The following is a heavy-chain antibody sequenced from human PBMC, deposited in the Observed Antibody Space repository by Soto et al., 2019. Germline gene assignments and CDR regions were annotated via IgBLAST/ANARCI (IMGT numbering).Heavy chain of an antibody. V-gene: IGHV3-53*01. D-gene: IGHD2-21*01. CDR1: GFTVSGNY. J-gene: IGHJ3*02. CDR3: ASVLMVLAANPGAFDI. Sequence: RGSLRLSCAASGFTVSGNYMSWVRQAPGKGVEWVSTMYSGDNSYYADSVRGRFTISRDNSKNTLFLQMNGLRVEDTAVYYCASVLMVLAANPGAFDIWGQATIVTV. CDR2: MYSGDNS.